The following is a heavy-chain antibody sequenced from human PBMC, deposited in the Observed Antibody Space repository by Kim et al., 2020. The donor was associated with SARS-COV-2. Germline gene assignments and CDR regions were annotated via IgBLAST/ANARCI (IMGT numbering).Heavy chain of an antibody. CDR2: IYYSGST. D-gene: IGHD3-22*01. CDR3: ASLNYDSLWSDY. V-gene: IGHV4-30-4*01. Sequence: SETLSLTCTVSGGSISSGDYYWSWIRQPPGKGLEWIGYIYYSGSTYYNPSLKSRVTIAVDTSKNQFSLKLSSVTAADTAVYYCASLNYDSLWSDYWGQGTLVTVSS. J-gene: IGHJ4*02. CDR1: GGSISSGDYY.